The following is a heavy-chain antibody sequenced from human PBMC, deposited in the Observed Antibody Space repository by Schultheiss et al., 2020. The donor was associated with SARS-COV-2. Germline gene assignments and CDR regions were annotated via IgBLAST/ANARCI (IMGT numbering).Heavy chain of an antibody. J-gene: IGHJ4*02. Sequence: ASVKVSCKASGYTFTGYYMHWVRQAPGQGLEWMGWINPNSGGTNYAQKLQGRVTMTTDTSTSTAYMELRSLRSDDTAVYYCARDWYEQQPPFDYWGQGTLVTVSS. D-gene: IGHD6-13*01. CDR2: INPNSGGT. CDR1: GYTFTGYY. V-gene: IGHV1-2*02. CDR3: ARDWYEQQPPFDY.